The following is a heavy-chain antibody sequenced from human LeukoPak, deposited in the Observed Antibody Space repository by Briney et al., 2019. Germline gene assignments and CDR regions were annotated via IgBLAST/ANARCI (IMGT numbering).Heavy chain of an antibody. D-gene: IGHD3-22*01. CDR1: GYSISSGYY. CDR2: IYHSGST. Sequence: SETLSLTCTVSGYSISSGYYWGWIRQPPGKGLEWIGSIYHSGSTYYNPSLKSRVTISVDTSKNQFSLKLSSVTAADTAVYYCARGGVYYDSSGYSNFQHWGQGTLVTVSS. V-gene: IGHV4-38-2*02. J-gene: IGHJ1*01. CDR3: ARGGVYYDSSGYSNFQH.